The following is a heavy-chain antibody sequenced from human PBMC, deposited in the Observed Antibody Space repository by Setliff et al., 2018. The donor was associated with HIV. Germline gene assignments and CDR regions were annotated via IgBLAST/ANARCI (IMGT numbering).Heavy chain of an antibody. CDR1: GFTFSSYA. V-gene: IGHV3-23*01. Sequence: PGGSLRLSCAASGFTFSSYAMSWVRQAPGKGLEWVSDIVASAGITYYAGSVKGRFTISRDNSKNTLYLQMNSLRPEDTAVYYCARVRLYNNALDYWGQGTLVTVSS. CDR2: IVASAGIT. CDR3: ARVRLYNNALDY. D-gene: IGHD3-10*01. J-gene: IGHJ4*02.